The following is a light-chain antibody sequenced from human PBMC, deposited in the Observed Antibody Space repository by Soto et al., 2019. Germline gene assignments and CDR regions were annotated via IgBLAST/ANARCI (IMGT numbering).Light chain of an antibody. Sequence: QSVLTQPPSVSGTPGQRVTISCSGSSSNIGSNYVYWYQHLPGTAPKLLIYRNNQRPSGVPDRFSASKSGTSASLAISGLRSEDEADYYCAAWDDSLSGVVFGGGTKVTVL. CDR1: SSNIGSNY. V-gene: IGLV1-47*01. CDR2: RNN. J-gene: IGLJ2*01. CDR3: AAWDDSLSGVV.